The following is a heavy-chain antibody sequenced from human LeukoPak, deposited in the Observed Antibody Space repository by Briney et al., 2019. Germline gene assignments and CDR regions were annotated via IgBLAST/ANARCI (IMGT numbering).Heavy chain of an antibody. V-gene: IGHV3-48*03. CDR1: GFTFSSYE. Sequence: GGSLRLSCAASGFTFSSYEMNWARQAPGKGLEWVSYISSSGSTIYYADSVKGRFTISRDNAKNSLYLQMNSLRAEDTAVYYCARVLSYSSSWYSYGFDYWGQGTLVTVSS. J-gene: IGHJ4*02. CDR3: ARVLSYSSSWYSYGFDY. D-gene: IGHD6-13*01. CDR2: ISSSGSTI.